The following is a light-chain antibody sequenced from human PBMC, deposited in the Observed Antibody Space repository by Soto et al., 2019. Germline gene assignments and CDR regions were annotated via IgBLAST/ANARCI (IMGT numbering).Light chain of an antibody. CDR2: AAS. Sequence: DIQMTQSPSSLSASVGDRVTITCRASQSISSYLNWYQQKPGKAPKLLIYAASSLQSGVPSRFSGSGSGTDFTLTISSLQPEDFATYYCQQSYSTPARSLDFGGGTKVEIK. CDR1: QSISSY. CDR3: QQSYSTPARSLD. V-gene: IGKV1-39*01. J-gene: IGKJ4*01.